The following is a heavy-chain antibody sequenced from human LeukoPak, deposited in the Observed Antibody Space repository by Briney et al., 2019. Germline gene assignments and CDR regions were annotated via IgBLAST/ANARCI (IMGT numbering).Heavy chain of an antibody. CDR3: AKTSNYYDSSAYSD. CDR2: IRYGGSNK. Sequence: GGSLRLSCAAAGFTLSSYGMHWVRQAPGKGLEWVAFIRYGGSNKYYADSVKGRFTISRDSSKNTLYLQMNSLRAEDTAVYYCAKTSNYYDSSAYSDWGQGTLVTVSS. D-gene: IGHD3-22*01. V-gene: IGHV3-30*02. CDR1: GFTLSSYG. J-gene: IGHJ4*02.